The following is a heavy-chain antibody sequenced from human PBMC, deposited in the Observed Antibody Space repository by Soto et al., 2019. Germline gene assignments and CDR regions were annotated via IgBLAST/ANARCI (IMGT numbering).Heavy chain of an antibody. CDR1: GFTFSSYA. V-gene: IGHV3-23*01. Sequence: PGGSLRLSCAASGFTFSSYAMSWVRQTPGKGLEWVSAISGSGGSTYYADYVKGRFTISRDNSKNTLYLQMNSLRAEDTAVYYCAKVYTQLGMVTDAFDIWGQGTMVTVSS. J-gene: IGHJ3*02. D-gene: IGHD5-18*01. CDR2: ISGSGGST. CDR3: AKVYTQLGMVTDAFDI.